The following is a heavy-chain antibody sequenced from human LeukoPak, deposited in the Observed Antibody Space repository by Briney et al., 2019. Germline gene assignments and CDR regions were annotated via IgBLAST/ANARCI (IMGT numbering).Heavy chain of an antibody. CDR1: GFTFSSYA. V-gene: IGHV3-23*01. Sequence: GGSLRLSCAASGFTFSSYATSWVRQAPGKGLEWVSAISGSGGSTYYADSVKGRFTISRDNSKNTLYLQMNSLRAEDTAVYYCAKGGGSYFGFDYWGQGTLVTVSS. CDR2: ISGSGGST. J-gene: IGHJ4*02. CDR3: AKGGGSYFGFDY. D-gene: IGHD1-26*01.